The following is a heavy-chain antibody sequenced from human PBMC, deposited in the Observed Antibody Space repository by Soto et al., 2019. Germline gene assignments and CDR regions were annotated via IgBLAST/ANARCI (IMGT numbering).Heavy chain of an antibody. CDR3: ARQNYRYTIRWGFYYGMDV. Sequence: QVQLVQSGAEVKKPGSSVKVSCKASGGTFSNYAISWVRQAPGEGLEWMGGITPVFGTAKYALQFQGRVTRPAEKSTTTAYMELSSLRSEDTAVYYCARQNYRYTIRWGFYYGMDVWGQGTTVTASS. D-gene: IGHD4-4*01. CDR2: ITPVFGTA. CDR1: GGTFSNYA. V-gene: IGHV1-69*06. J-gene: IGHJ6*02.